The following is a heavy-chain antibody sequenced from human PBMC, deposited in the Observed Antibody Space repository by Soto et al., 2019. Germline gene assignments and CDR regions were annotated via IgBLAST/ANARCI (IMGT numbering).Heavy chain of an antibody. J-gene: IGHJ6*02. CDR1: GFTFSSYA. D-gene: IGHD6-13*01. V-gene: IGHV3-30-3*01. Sequence: GGSLRLSCAASGFTFSSYAMHWVRQDPGKGLEWVAVISYDGSNVYYADSVKGRLTISRDDSKNTLYLQMNSLRAEDTAVYYCARNESTQQQLVQGYYYYYGMDVWGQGTTVTVSS. CDR3: ARNESTQQQLVQGYYYYYGMDV. CDR2: ISYDGSNV.